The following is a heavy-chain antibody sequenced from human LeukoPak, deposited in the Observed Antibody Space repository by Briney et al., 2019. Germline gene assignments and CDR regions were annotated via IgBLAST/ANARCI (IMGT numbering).Heavy chain of an antibody. V-gene: IGHV3-30*03. CDR2: ISDDGGKK. Sequence: GGSLRLSCAASGFTFSSYGMHWVRQAPGKGLEWVALISDDGGKKYYADSVKGRFTISRDNSKNTLYLQMNSLRAEDTAVYYCASILLWYVYDYWGQGTLVTVSS. CDR1: GFTFSSYG. CDR3: ASILLWYVYDY. D-gene: IGHD3-10*01. J-gene: IGHJ4*02.